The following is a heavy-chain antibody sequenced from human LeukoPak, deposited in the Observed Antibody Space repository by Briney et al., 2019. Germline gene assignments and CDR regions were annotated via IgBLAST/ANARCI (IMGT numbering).Heavy chain of an antibody. V-gene: IGHV3-53*01. J-gene: IGHJ4*02. CDR3: ASLARDY. CDR1: GFIDSNTY. CDR2: IHNDGST. D-gene: IGHD3-3*02. Sequence: PGGYLRLSCAASGFIDSNTYMTSLRPAPGKGLEWVPVIHNDGSTYYADSVKGRFTISRDNSKNMLFLRMNSRRVEDTAVYFCASLARDYRGQGTLVSVSS.